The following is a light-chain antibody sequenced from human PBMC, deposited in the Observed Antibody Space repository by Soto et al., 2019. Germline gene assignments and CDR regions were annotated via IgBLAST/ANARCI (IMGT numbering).Light chain of an antibody. CDR2: EGS. Sequence: QSALTQPASVSGSPGQSISISCTGTSSDVGKYKFVSWYQQNPGKAPKVMIYEGSKRPSGVSNRFSGSKSGNTASLTISGLQAEDEADYYCCSYAGSNTYVFGTGTKLTVL. J-gene: IGLJ1*01. CDR3: CSYAGSNTYV. CDR1: SSDVGKYKF. V-gene: IGLV2-23*01.